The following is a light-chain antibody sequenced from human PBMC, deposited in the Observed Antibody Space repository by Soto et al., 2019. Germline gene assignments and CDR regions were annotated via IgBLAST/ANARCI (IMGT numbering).Light chain of an antibody. CDR1: QSVSSN. CDR2: GAS. CDR3: QQYNNWPPYT. V-gene: IGKV3-15*01. J-gene: IGKJ2*01. Sequence: EIVMTQSPATLSVSPGERATLFCRASQSVSSNLAWYQQKPGQAPRLLIYGASTRATGIPARFSGSGSGTEFTLTISSLHSEDFAVYYCQQYNNWPPYTFGQGTKLVIK.